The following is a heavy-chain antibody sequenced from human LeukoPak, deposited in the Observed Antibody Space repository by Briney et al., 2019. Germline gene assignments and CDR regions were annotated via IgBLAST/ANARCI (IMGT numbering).Heavy chain of an antibody. V-gene: IGHV3-30*02. CDR2: IRYDGSNK. D-gene: IGHD3-3*01. J-gene: IGHJ1*01. CDR3: AKDPRSYYDFWSGSQYFQH. Sequence: GGSLRLSCAASGFTFSSYGMHWVRQAPGKGLEWVAFIRYDGSNKYYADSVKGRFTISRDNSKNTLYLQMNSLRAEDTAVYYCAKDPRSYYDFWSGSQYFQHWGQGTLVTVSS. CDR1: GFTFSSYG.